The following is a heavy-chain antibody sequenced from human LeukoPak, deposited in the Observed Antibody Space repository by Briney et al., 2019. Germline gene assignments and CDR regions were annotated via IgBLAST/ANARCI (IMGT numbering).Heavy chain of an antibody. V-gene: IGHV2-70*11. Sequence: TLSLTCTVSGGSISRSSYYWGWIRQPPGKALEWLARIDWDDDKYYSTSLKTRLTISKDTSKNQVVLTMTNMDPVDTATYYCARTFGDYSPYFYYYYMDVWGEGTTVTISS. CDR3: ARTFGDYSPYFYYYYMDV. CDR1: GGSISRSSYY. CDR2: IDWDDDK. D-gene: IGHD4-17*01. J-gene: IGHJ6*03.